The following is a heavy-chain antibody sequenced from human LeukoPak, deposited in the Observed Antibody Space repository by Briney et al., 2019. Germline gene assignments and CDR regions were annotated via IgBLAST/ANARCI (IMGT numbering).Heavy chain of an antibody. CDR3: ARHCSSTSCLDRV. Sequence: GGSLRLSCAASGFTFSSYSMNWVRQAPGKGLEWVSCISSSSNTIYYADSVKGRFTISRDNAKNSLYLQMNSLRAEDTAVYYCARHCSSTSCLDRVWGQGTLVTVSS. CDR1: GFTFSSYS. D-gene: IGHD2-2*01. V-gene: IGHV3-48*01. CDR2: ISSSSNTI. J-gene: IGHJ4*02.